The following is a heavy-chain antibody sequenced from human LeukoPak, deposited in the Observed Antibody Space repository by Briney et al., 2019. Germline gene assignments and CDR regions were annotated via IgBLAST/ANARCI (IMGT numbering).Heavy chain of an antibody. J-gene: IGHJ6*04. CDR2: IIPIFGTA. V-gene: IGHV1-69*01. CDR3: ATSITMVRTFVNYYYGMGV. Sequence: SVKVSCKASGGTFSSYAISWVRQAPGQGLEWMGGIIPIFGTANYAQKFQGRVTITADESTSTAYMELSSLRSEDTAVYYCATSITMVRTFVNYYYGMGVWGKGTTVTVSS. CDR1: GGTFSSYA. D-gene: IGHD3-10*01.